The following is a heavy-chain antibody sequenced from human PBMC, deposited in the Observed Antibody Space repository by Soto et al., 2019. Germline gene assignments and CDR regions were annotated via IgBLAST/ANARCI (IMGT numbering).Heavy chain of an antibody. CDR2: VNFDEGNN. J-gene: IGHJ3*01. D-gene: IGHD2-2*01. CDR1: GFTFSNYG. CDR3: VKDRREYQTLSDAFDV. Sequence: QVRLVESGGGVVQPGRSLRLSCAASGFTFSNYGMHWVRQAPGQGLEWLARVNFDEGNNNYADSVKGRFTISRDNSKNTLYLQLNSLRPEDTAVYYCVKDRREYQTLSDAFDVWGQGTLVTVSS. V-gene: IGHV3-30*18.